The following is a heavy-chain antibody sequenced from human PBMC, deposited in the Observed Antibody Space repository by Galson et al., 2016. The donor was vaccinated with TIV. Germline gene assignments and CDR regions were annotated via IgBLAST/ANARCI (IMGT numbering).Heavy chain of an antibody. CDR1: EFTFDDYA. CDR3: ARGAHSGYSSAHDALDI. Sequence: SLRLSCAGSEFTFDDYAMHWVRQAPGKGLEWVSGISWNGGKIDYADSVKGRFTISRDNAENSLYLQMSSLRDEDTAIYYCARGAHSGYSSAHDALDIWGRGTMVTVSS. V-gene: IGHV3-9*01. CDR2: ISWNGGKI. J-gene: IGHJ3*02. D-gene: IGHD5-12*01.